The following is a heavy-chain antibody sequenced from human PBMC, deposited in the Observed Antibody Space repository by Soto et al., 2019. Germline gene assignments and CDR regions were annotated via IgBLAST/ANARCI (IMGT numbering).Heavy chain of an antibody. CDR3: ARGFRLQHYYGMDV. Sequence: ASVKVSCKASGYTFTGYYMHWVRQAPGQGLEWMGWINPNSGGTNYAQKFQGWVTMTRDTSISTAYMELSRLRSDDTAVYYCARGFRLQHYYGMDVWGQGTTVTVSS. D-gene: IGHD4-4*01. CDR2: INPNSGGT. V-gene: IGHV1-2*04. CDR1: GYTFTGYY. J-gene: IGHJ6*02.